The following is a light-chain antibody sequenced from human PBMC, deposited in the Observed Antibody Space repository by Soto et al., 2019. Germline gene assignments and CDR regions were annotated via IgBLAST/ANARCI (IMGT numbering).Light chain of an antibody. CDR2: LGS. Sequence: DIVMTQSPLSLPVTPGEPASISCRSSQSLLHSNGYNYLDWYLQKPGQSPQLLIYLGSNRASGVPDRFSGSGSGTDFTLKMSRVEAEDVGVYYWMQALQTPLTFGGGTKVEIK. V-gene: IGKV2-28*01. CDR1: QSLLHSNGYNY. J-gene: IGKJ4*01. CDR3: MQALQTPLT.